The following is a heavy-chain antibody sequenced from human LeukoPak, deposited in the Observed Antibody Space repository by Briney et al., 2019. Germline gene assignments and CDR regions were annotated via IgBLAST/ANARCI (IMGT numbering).Heavy chain of an antibody. J-gene: IGHJ4*02. Sequence: GGSLRLSCAASGFTFYDYAMHWVRQAPGKGLEWVSGTSWNSGSIGYADSVKGRFTISRDNAKNSLYLQRNSLRAEDTALYYCAKDMAPKYSYGYLASDYWGQGTLVTVSS. CDR1: GFTFYDYA. D-gene: IGHD5-18*01. V-gene: IGHV3-9*01. CDR3: AKDMAPKYSYGYLASDY. CDR2: TSWNSGSI.